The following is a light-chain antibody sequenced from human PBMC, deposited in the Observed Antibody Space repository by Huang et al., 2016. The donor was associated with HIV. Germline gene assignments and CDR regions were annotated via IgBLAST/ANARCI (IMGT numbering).Light chain of an antibody. Sequence: EIEMTQSPAILSVSPGEWATLSCRASQSVNSDLAWYLQKPGQAPRLLIYGASTRAIGIPSKLNGTGSGTEFSLSISNLQSDDFGVYYCQQYNDWPPLTFGGGTKVEI. J-gene: IGKJ4*01. CDR1: QSVNSD. CDR2: GAS. V-gene: IGKV3-15*01. CDR3: QQYNDWPPLT.